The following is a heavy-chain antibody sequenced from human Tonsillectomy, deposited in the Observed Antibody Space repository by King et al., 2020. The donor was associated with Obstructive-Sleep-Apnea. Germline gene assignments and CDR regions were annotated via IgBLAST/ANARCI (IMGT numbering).Heavy chain of an antibody. V-gene: IGHV3-64D*06. J-gene: IGHJ1*01. CDR2: ISSNGGST. Sequence: VQLVESGGGLVQPGGSLRLSCSASGFTFSSYAMHWVLQAPGKGLEYVSAISSNGGSTYYADSVKGRFTISRDNSKNTLYLQMSSLRAEDTAVYYCVKFNGWSVIKRAEYFQHWGQGTLVTVSS. CDR1: GFTFSSYA. D-gene: IGHD6-19*01. CDR3: VKFNGWSVIKRAEYFQH.